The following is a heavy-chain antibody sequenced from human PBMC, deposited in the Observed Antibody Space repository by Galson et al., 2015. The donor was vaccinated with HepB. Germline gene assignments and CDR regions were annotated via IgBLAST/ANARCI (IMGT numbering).Heavy chain of an antibody. CDR1: GYTFTSYY. CDR3: ARDGYGSGSYYDWFDP. Sequence: SVKVSCKASGYTFTSYYMHWVRQAPGQGLEWMGIINPSGGSTSYAQKFQGRVTMTRDTSTSTVYMELSSLRSEDTAVYYCARDGYGSGSYYDWFDPWGQGTLVTVSS. CDR2: INPSGGST. V-gene: IGHV1-46*03. J-gene: IGHJ5*02. D-gene: IGHD3-10*01.